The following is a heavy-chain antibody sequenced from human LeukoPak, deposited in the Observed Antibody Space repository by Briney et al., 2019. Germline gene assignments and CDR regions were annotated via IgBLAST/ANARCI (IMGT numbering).Heavy chain of an antibody. Sequence: PGGSLRLPCAASGFTFSSYWMSWVRQAPGKGLEWVANIKQDGSEKYYVDSVKGRFTISRDNAKNSLYLQMNSLRAEDTAVYYCARSPTPTVLRYFDWLRPWYFAYWGQGTLVTVSS. D-gene: IGHD3-9*01. V-gene: IGHV3-7*05. J-gene: IGHJ4*02. CDR3: ARSPTPTVLRYFDWLRPWYFAY. CDR2: IKQDGSEK. CDR1: GFTFSSYW.